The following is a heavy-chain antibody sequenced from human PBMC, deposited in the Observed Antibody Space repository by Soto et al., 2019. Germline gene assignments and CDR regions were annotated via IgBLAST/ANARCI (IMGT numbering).Heavy chain of an antibody. Sequence: QVQLQESGPGLVKPSGTLSLTCAVSGRSISTSNWWSWVRQPPGKGLEWIGEVYRTGSTNYNPSLESRLTISVDKSKNQFSPKLTSVTAEDTAVYYCARARATIAAAAIFDCWGQGTLVTVSS. D-gene: IGHD6-13*01. CDR1: GRSISTSNW. J-gene: IGHJ4*02. CDR3: ARARATIAAAAIFDC. CDR2: VYRTGST. V-gene: IGHV4-4*02.